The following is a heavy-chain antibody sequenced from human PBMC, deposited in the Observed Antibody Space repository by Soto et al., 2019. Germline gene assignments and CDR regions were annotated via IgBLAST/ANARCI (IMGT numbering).Heavy chain of an antibody. CDR2: IIPIFGTA. CDR3: ARAPTVRGVIKGYFDY. J-gene: IGHJ4*02. D-gene: IGHD3-10*01. V-gene: IGHV1-69*01. Sequence: QVQLVQSGAEVKKPGSSVKVSCKASGGTFSSYAISWVRQAPGQGLEWMGGIIPIFGTANYAQKFQGRVTITGDESTSTADMELSSLRSEDTAVYYCARAPTVRGVIKGYFDYWGQGTLVTVSS. CDR1: GGTFSSYA.